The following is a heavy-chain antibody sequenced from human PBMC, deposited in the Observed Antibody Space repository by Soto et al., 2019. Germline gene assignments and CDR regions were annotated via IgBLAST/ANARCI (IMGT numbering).Heavy chain of an antibody. CDR2: ISGSGGST. CDR1: GFTFSSYA. D-gene: IGHD3-3*01. J-gene: IGHJ4*02. Sequence: EVQLLESGGGLVQPGGSLRLSCAASGFTFSSYAMSWVRQAPGKGLEWVSAISGSGGSTYYADSVKGRFTISRDKSKNTLYLQMNSLRAEDTAVYYCAKDFATMYYDFWSCYYKGSYWGQGTLVTVSS. V-gene: IGHV3-23*01. CDR3: AKDFATMYYDFWSCYYKGSY.